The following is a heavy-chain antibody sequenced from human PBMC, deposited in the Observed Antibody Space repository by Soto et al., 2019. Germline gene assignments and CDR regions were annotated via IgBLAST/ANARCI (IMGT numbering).Heavy chain of an antibody. Sequence: EVQLFESGGALVQPGGSLRLSCAASRLTFSNYVVNWVRQAPGKGLEWVSTVGGTGDTYYPDSVKGRFTISRDNSKNMIYLQMSGLRAEDTAVYYCATSGHCNSLKCTSFDMWCQGTMVAVSS. CDR1: RLTFSNYV. V-gene: IGHV3-23*01. CDR2: VGGTGDT. D-gene: IGHD2-2*01. J-gene: IGHJ3*02. CDR3: ATSGHCNSLKCTSFDM.